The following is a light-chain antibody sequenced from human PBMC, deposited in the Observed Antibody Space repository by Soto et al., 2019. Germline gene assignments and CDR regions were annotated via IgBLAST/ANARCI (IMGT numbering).Light chain of an antibody. CDR3: SSYTSTSTVV. Sequence: QSVLTQPASVSGSPGQSITISCTGSSRDVGGYNYVSWYQHHPGKAPKLMIHDVSDRPAGVSNRFSGSKSGNTASLTISGLQAEDEADYYCSSYTSTSTVVFGGGTKLTVL. J-gene: IGLJ2*01. CDR2: DVS. V-gene: IGLV2-14*03. CDR1: SRDVGGYNY.